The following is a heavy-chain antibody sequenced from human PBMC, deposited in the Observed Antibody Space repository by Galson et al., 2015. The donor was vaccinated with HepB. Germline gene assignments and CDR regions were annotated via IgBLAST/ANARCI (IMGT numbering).Heavy chain of an antibody. Sequence: SLRLSCAAPGFTFSSYAMHWVRQAPGKGLEWVAVISYDGSNKYYADSVKGRFTISRDNSKNTLYLQMNSLRAEDTAVYYCARGRRSKSSSFRVYDAFDIWGQGTMVTVSS. D-gene: IGHD6-6*01. J-gene: IGHJ3*02. V-gene: IGHV3-30*04. CDR3: ARGRRSKSSSFRVYDAFDI. CDR1: GFTFSSYA. CDR2: ISYDGSNK.